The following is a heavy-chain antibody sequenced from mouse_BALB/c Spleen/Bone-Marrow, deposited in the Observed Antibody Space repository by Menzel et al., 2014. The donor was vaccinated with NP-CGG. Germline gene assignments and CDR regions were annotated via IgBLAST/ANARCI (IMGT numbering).Heavy chain of an antibody. V-gene: IGHV1-9*01. J-gene: IGHJ4*01. Sequence: VKLQESGAELMKPGASVKISCKATGYTFSSYWIEWVKQRPGHGLERIGEILPGSGSTDYNEKFKGKATFTADTSSNTAYIQLSSLTSEDSAVYYCASRYDAMDYWGQGTSVTVSS. CDR2: ILPGSGST. CDR3: ASRYDAMDY. CDR1: GYTFSSYW.